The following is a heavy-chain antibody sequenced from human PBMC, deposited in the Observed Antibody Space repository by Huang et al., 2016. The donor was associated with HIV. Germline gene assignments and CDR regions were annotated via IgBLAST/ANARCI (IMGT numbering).Heavy chain of an antibody. CDR1: GDSFSSYC. Sequence: VQLVQSGAEVNKPGESLKISCRGSGDSFSSYCIAWVRQMPGKALAWVGIILPDDADTTYNPYCGGQVTISADKSIGTGYLQWSSLKASDTAMYYCARRFSSSSGYFDYWGQGSLVTVSS. J-gene: IGHJ4*02. V-gene: IGHV5-51*01. CDR3: ARRFSSSSGYFDY. CDR2: ILPDDADT. D-gene: IGHD6-6*01.